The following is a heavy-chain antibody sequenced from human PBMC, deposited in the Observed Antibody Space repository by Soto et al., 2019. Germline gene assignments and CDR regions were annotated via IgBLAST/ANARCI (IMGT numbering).Heavy chain of an antibody. CDR2: IIPTFGTA. Sequence: QVQLVQSGAEVKKPGSSVKVSCTASGGTFSSYAISWVRQAPGQGLEWMGGIIPTFGTANCAQKFQGRVTITPDESTSTAYMERSSLRSEDTVVYYCARDRSSSWYYRFDPWGQGTLVTVSS. V-gene: IGHV1-69*01. CDR1: GGTFSSYA. J-gene: IGHJ5*02. D-gene: IGHD6-13*01. CDR3: ARDRSSSWYYRFDP.